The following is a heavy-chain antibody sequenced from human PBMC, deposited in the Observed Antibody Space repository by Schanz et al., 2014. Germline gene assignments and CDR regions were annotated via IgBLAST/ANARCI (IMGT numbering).Heavy chain of an antibody. V-gene: IGHV3-23*01. CDR3: AKHVRSLTGNDY. CDR1: GFTFFGSFA. CDR2: ISGSGGDT. J-gene: IGHJ4*02. D-gene: IGHD3-9*01. Sequence: EVQLLESGGGLVQPGGSLRLSCVASGFTFFGSFAMSWVRQAPGKGLEWVSTISGSGGDTYPADSVKGRFTISRDNSNNTLYLQMKSLRAEDTAVYYCAKHVRSLTGNDYWGQGTLVTVSS.